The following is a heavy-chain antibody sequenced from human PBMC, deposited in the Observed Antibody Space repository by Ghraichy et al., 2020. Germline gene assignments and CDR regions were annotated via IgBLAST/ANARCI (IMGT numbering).Heavy chain of an antibody. D-gene: IGHD4-23*01. V-gene: IGHV3-48*02. J-gene: IGHJ6*02. CDR1: GFTFSGYS. CDR3: ARGSKEVRFYYYDGMDV. Sequence: GGSLRLSCVGSGFTFSGYSMNWVRQSPGKGLEWVSYITSSSRNIFYADSVKGRFTISRDNAQNSLYLQMNSLRDEDTAVYYCARGSKEVRFYYYDGMDVWGQGTTVTDS. CDR2: ITSSSRNI.